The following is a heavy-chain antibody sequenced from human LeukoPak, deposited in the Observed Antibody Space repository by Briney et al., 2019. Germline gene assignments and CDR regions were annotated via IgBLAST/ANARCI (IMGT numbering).Heavy chain of an antibody. CDR1: RFTFSSYG. D-gene: IGHD4-17*01. CDR3: ARDDGDRPLDF. Sequence: GRSLRLSCAASRFTFSSYGMHWVRQAPGKGLEWVTVIWYDGSNKYYADSVKGRFTISRDNSKNTLYLQMDSLRAEDTAVYYCARDDGDRPLDFWGQGTLVTVSS. J-gene: IGHJ4*02. V-gene: IGHV3-33*01. CDR2: IWYDGSNK.